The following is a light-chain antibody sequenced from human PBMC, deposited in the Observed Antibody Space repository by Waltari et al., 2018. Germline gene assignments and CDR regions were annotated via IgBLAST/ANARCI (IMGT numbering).Light chain of an antibody. Sequence: EFVLTPSPGTLSLSPGERATLPCRASQSVSSSYFAWYQQKPGQAPRLLIYGASSRATGIPDRFSGSGSGTDFTLTISRLEPEDFAVYYCQQYGTSSYTFGQGTKLEI. CDR2: GAS. CDR3: QQYGTSSYT. V-gene: IGKV3-20*01. J-gene: IGKJ2*01. CDR1: QSVSSSY.